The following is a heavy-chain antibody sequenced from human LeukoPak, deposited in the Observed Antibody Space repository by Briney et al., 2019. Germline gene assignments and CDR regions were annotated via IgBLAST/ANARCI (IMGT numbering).Heavy chain of an antibody. CDR3: ARRHSGSYHDAFDI. D-gene: IGHD1-26*01. J-gene: IGHJ3*02. CDR2: ISAYNGNT. V-gene: IGHV1-18*04. Sequence: ASVKVSCKASGYTFISYYIHWVRQAPGQGLEWMGWISAYNGNTNYAQKLQGRVTMTTDTSTSTAYMELRSLRSDDTAVYYCARRHSGSYHDAFDIWGQGTMVTVSS. CDR1: GYTFISYY.